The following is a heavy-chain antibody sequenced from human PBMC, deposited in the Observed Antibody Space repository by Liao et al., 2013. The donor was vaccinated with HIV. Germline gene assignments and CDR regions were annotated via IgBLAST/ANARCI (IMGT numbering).Heavy chain of an antibody. D-gene: IGHD3-10*01. CDR1: GGSVSSGYYY. Sequence: QVQLQESGPGLVKPSQTLSLTCAVSGGSVSSGYYYWSWIRQPAGKGLEWIGRISTSGSTYYNPSLKSRVTISVDTSKNQFSLKLSSVTAADTAVYYCARDIASGWFGELSPGYFDYWGQGTLVTVSS. J-gene: IGHJ4*02. CDR2: ISTSGST. V-gene: IGHV4-61*02. CDR3: ARDIASGWFGELSPGYFDY.